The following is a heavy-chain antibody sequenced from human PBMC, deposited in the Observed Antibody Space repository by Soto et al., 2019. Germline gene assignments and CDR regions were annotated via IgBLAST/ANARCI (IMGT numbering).Heavy chain of an antibody. D-gene: IGHD2-2*01. CDR2: ISAYNGNT. CDR3: ARDAYCSSTSCYWDWFDP. J-gene: IGHJ5*02. CDR1: GYTFTSYG. V-gene: IGHV1-18*01. Sequence: ASVKVSCKASGYTFTSYGISWVRQAPGQGLEWMGWISAYNGNTNYAQKLQGRVTMTTDTSTSTAYMELRSLRSDDTAVYYCARDAYCSSTSCYWDWFDPWGQGTLVTVYS.